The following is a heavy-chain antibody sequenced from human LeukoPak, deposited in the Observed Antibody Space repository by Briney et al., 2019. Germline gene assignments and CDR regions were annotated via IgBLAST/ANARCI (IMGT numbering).Heavy chain of an antibody. V-gene: IGHV3-49*04. J-gene: IGHJ4*02. CDR2: IRSKAYGGTT. CDR1: GFTFGDYA. Sequence: GGSLRLSCTASGFTFGDYAMSWVRQASGKGLEWVGFIRSKAYGGTTEYAASVKGRFTISRDDSKSIAYLQMNSLKTEDTAVYYCTRDDYYGSGSYDYWGQGTLVTVSS. D-gene: IGHD3-10*01. CDR3: TRDDYYGSGSYDY.